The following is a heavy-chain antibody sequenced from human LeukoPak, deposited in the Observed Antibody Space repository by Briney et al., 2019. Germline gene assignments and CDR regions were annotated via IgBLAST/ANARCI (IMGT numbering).Heavy chain of an antibody. CDR3: ARARSSGPDY. J-gene: IGHJ4*02. V-gene: IGHV4-59*01. Sequence: SETLSLTCTVSGVSISSYYWSWIRQPPGKGLEWIGYIYYSGSTNYNPSLKSRVTISVDTSKNQFSLKLSSVTAADTAVYYCARARSSGPDYWGQGTLVTVSS. CDR1: GVSISSYY. D-gene: IGHD3-22*01. CDR2: IYYSGST.